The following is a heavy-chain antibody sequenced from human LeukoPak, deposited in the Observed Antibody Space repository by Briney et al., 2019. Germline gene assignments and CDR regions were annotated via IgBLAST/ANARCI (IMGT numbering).Heavy chain of an antibody. CDR3: ASWAGNTQSDSWSGPFDY. Sequence: GGSLRLSCAVSGLTFSNFKMNWVRQAPGKGLEWVSYISDSGRTTFYADSVKGRFTISRDNAKNSLYLQMRSLRVEDTAVYYCASWAGNTQSDSWSGPFDYWGQGTLVTVSS. V-gene: IGHV3-48*03. CDR1: GLTFSNFK. D-gene: IGHD3-3*01. J-gene: IGHJ4*02. CDR2: ISDSGRTT.